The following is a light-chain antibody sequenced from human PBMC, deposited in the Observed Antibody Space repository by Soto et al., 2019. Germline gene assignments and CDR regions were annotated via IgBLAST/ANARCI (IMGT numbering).Light chain of an antibody. V-gene: IGKV3-20*01. CDR2: GGS. Sequence: EVMLTQSPGTLSLSPGERATLSCRASQSIFSNYLAWYQQKSGQAPRLLIYGGSNRATGIPDRFSGSGSGTDFTLTISRLEPEDFAVYYCQQYGTSPRTFGQGTKVEFK. CDR3: QQYGTSPRT. CDR1: QSIFSNY. J-gene: IGKJ1*01.